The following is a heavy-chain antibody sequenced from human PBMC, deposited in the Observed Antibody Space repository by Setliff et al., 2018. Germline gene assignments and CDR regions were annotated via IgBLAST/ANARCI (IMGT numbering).Heavy chain of an antibody. CDR3: ARDVLPYHYEGAFDI. CDR1: GYTFTSHY. Sequence: ASVKVSCKASGYTFTSHYMHWVRQAPGLGLEWMGTINPSSGRTSYAQKFQGRVTMTRDTSTSTVYMDMSSLRSEDTAVYYCARDVLPYHYEGAFDIWGQGTMVTVS. D-gene: IGHD3-22*01. CDR2: INPSSGRT. V-gene: IGHV1-46*01. J-gene: IGHJ3*02.